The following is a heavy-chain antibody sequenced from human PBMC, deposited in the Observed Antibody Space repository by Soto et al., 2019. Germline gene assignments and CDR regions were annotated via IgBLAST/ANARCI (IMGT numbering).Heavy chain of an antibody. CDR1: GGTFSSYA. D-gene: IGHD2-15*01. CDR3: ARGVWDCSGGSCSGWYAP. V-gene: IGHV1-69*01. Sequence: QVQLVQSGAEVKKAGSSVKVSCQVSGGTFSSYAISWVRQAPGQGLEWMGGIIPLFGTTNYAEKFQGRVTITADESMSTAYMRLSGLRAEDTAVYYCARGVWDCSGGSCSGWYAPGGQGTLVIVSS. CDR2: IIPLFGTT. J-gene: IGHJ5*02.